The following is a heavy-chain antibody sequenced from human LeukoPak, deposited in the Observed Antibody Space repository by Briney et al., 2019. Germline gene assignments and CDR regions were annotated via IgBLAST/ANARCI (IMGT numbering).Heavy chain of an antibody. Sequence: PGGSLRLSCAASGFTFSDFGMHWVRQAPGKGLEWVAFIRNDGSNDYYPDSVKGRFTISRDNSRTTLYLQMHSLRIEDTAVYYCVKGGSSSHNWFDPWGQGILVTVSP. CDR3: VKGGSSSHNWFDP. D-gene: IGHD6-13*01. J-gene: IGHJ5*02. CDR2: IRNDGSND. CDR1: GFTFSDFG. V-gene: IGHV3-30*02.